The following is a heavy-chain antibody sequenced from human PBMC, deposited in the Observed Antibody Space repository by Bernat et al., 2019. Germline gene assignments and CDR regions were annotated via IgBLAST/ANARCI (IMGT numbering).Heavy chain of an antibody. J-gene: IGHJ4*02. CDR1: GGSISSGGYS. Sequence: QLQLQESGSGLVKPSQTLSLTCAVSGGSISSGGYSWSWIRQPPGKGLEWIGYIYHSGSTYYNPSLKSRVTISVDRSKNQFSLKLSSVTAADTAVYYCASRVVRTGYSGYAFDYWGQGTLVTVSS. D-gene: IGHD5-12*01. V-gene: IGHV4-30-2*01. CDR2: IYHSGST. CDR3: ASRVVRTGYSGYAFDY.